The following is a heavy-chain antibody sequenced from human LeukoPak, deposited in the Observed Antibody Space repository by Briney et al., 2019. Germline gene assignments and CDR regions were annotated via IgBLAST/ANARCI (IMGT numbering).Heavy chain of an antibody. CDR2: INWNGGRT. CDR1: GFTFITYW. CDR3: ARDRVVVATTTPPYWYFDL. J-gene: IGHJ2*01. D-gene: IGHD2-15*01. V-gene: IGHV3-20*04. Sequence: GGSLRLSCAASGFTFITYWMSWVRQAPGKGLEWVSGINWNGGRTGYADSVKGRFTISRDNAKNSLYLHMNSLRVEDTALYYCARDRVVVATTTPPYWYFDLWGRGTLVTVSS.